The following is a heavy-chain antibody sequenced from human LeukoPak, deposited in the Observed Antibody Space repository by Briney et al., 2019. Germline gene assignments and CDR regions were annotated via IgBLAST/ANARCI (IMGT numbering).Heavy chain of an antibody. CDR2: INWNSSST. Sequence: PGESMRPSSAAYGFTFADYGMSWVSPAPGRGLEWVSGINWNSSSTGYADSVKGRFTISRDNAKNSLYLQMNSLRAEDTALYYCARGLSAFDIWGQGTMVTVSS. CDR3: ARGLSAFDI. J-gene: IGHJ3*02. V-gene: IGHV3-20*04. CDR1: GFTFADYG.